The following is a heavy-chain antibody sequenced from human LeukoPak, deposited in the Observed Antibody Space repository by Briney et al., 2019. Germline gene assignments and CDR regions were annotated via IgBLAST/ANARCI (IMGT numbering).Heavy chain of an antibody. D-gene: IGHD2-2*01. V-gene: IGHV4-34*01. J-gene: IGHJ5*02. CDR2: INHSGST. Sequence: SETLSLTCAVYGGSFSDYYRSWIRQPPGKGLEWIGEINHSGSTNYNLSLKSRVTISVDTSKNQFSLRLSSVTAADTAVYYCARGRGRYQGWFDPWGQGTLVTVSS. CDR1: GGSFSDYY. CDR3: ARGRGRYQGWFDP.